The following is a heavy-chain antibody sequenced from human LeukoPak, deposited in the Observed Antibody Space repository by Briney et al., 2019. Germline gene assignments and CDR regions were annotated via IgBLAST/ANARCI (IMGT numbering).Heavy chain of an antibody. V-gene: IGHV4-59*01. CDR3: ATRGSPQSRGAFDI. CDR1: GGSISSYY. Sequence: SETLSLTCTVSGGSISSYYWSWIRQPPGKGLEWIGYIYYSGSTNYNPSLKSRVTISVDTSKNQFSLKLSSVTAADTAVYYCATRGSPQSRGAFDIWGQGTMVTVSS. D-gene: IGHD1-26*01. J-gene: IGHJ3*02. CDR2: IYYSGST.